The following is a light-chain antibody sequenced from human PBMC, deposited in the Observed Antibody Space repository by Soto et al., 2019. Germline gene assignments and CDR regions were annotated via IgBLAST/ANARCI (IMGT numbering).Light chain of an antibody. CDR3: QQYGTSPWT. CDR1: QSVSRNY. V-gene: IGKV3-20*01. CDR2: GAS. J-gene: IGKJ1*01. Sequence: EIVLTQSPGTLSLSPGDRVTLSCRVSQSVSRNYLAWYQQKPGQAPRLLIYGASSRATGIPDRFSASGSGTGFTFTITRLEPEDFAVYYCQQYGTSPWTFGQGTKVVIK.